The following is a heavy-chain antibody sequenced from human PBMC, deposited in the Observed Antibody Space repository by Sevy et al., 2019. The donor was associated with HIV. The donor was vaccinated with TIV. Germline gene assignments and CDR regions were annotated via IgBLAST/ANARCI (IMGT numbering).Heavy chain of an antibody. CDR1: EFTFSNYG. CDR2: IWNDRQNK. D-gene: IGHD3-22*01. J-gene: IGHJ3*01. V-gene: IGHV3-33*03. CDR3: ASLPNNYYDISGYSGDNAFDL. Sequence: GGSLRLSCAASEFTFSNYGMHWVRQAPGKGLEWVAVIWNDRQNKHYGDFVKGRFTISRDNSKNTLYLQMNSLRVEDTAVYYCASLPNNYYDISGYSGDNAFDLWGRGTMVTVSS.